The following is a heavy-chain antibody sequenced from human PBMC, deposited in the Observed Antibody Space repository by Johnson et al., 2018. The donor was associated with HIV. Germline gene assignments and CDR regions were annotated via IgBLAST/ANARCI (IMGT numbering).Heavy chain of an antibody. J-gene: IGHJ3*01. V-gene: IGHV3-66*02. CDR1: GFTVSSNY. D-gene: IGHD1-14*01. Sequence: VQLVESGGGLVQPGGSLRLSCAASGFTVSSNYMSWVRQAPGKGLEWVSVIYSGGSTYYADSVKGRFTISRDNSKNTLYLQVNSLRAEDTAVYYCATRDPTYRPGAFDLWGQGTMVTVSS. CDR3: ATRDPTYRPGAFDL. CDR2: IYSGGST.